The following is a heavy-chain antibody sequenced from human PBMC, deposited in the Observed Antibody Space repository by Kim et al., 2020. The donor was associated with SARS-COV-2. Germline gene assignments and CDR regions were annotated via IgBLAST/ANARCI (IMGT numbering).Heavy chain of an antibody. J-gene: IGHJ4*02. CDR2: INPTSGGT. Sequence: ASVKVSCKASGYTFTDYYIHWVRQAPGQGLEWMGRINPTSGGTNYVQKFQGRVTMTRDTSITTVYMELSRLRSDDMAVYYCARDTSYYFDYWGQGTLVTVSS. CDR3: ARDTSYYFDY. D-gene: IGHD1-1*01. V-gene: IGHV1-2*06. CDR1: GYTFTDYY.